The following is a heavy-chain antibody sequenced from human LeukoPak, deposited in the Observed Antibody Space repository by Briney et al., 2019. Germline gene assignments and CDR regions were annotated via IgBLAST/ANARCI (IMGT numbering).Heavy chain of an antibody. J-gene: IGHJ3*02. V-gene: IGHV1-8*01. D-gene: IGHD4-11*01. CDR3: ARGEYSNYDAFDI. Sequence: GASVKFSCKASGYTFTSYDINWVRQATGHGLEWMGWMNPNSGNTGYAQKFQGRVTMTRNTSISTAYMELSSLRSEDTAVYYCARGEYSNYDAFDIWGQGTMVTVSS. CDR2: MNPNSGNT. CDR1: GYTFTSYD.